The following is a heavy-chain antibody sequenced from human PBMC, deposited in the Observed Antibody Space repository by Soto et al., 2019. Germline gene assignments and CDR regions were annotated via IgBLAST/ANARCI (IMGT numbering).Heavy chain of an antibody. Sequence: PSETLSLTCAVSGDSISSGYYWAWIRQHPGVGLEWIGSIYHSGTTYYNPSLKSRVTISVDTSKNQFSLKLSSVTAADSAVYYFASTDNVGYYPYLGQGILFTVSS. J-gene: IGHJ4*02. CDR3: ASTDNVGYYPY. D-gene: IGHD3-3*01. CDR1: GDSISSGYY. V-gene: IGHV4-38-2*01. CDR2: IYHSGTT.